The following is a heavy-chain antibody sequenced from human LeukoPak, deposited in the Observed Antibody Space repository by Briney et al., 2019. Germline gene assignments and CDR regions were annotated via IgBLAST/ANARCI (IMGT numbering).Heavy chain of an antibody. CDR3: ARGNQYYYDSSGPLGYYYYMDV. J-gene: IGHJ6*03. Sequence: PSETLSLTCAVYGGSFSGYYWSWIRQPPGKGLEWIGEINHSGSTNYNPSLQSRVTISVDTSKNQFSLKLSSVTAADTAVYYCARGNQYYYDSSGPLGYYYYMDVWGKGTTVTVSS. V-gene: IGHV4-34*01. D-gene: IGHD3-22*01. CDR2: INHSGST. CDR1: GGSFSGYY.